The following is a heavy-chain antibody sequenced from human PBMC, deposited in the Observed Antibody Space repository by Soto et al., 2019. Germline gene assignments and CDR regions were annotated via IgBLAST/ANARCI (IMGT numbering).Heavy chain of an antibody. CDR3: ARVAITFGGVIATPNYFDY. Sequence: QVQLQESGPGLVKPSQTLSLTCTVSGGSISSGGHYWSWIRQHPGKGLEWIGYIYYSGSTYYNPSLKSRVTISVDTSKNQFSLKLSSVTAADTAVYYCARVAITFGGVIATPNYFDYWGQGTLVTVSS. D-gene: IGHD3-16*02. J-gene: IGHJ4*02. V-gene: IGHV4-31*03. CDR2: IYYSGST. CDR1: GGSISSGGHY.